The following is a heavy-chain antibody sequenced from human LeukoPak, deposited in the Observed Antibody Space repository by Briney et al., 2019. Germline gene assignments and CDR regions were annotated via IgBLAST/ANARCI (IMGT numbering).Heavy chain of an antibody. D-gene: IGHD6-13*01. V-gene: IGHV3-23*01. Sequence: PGGSLRLSCAASGFPFSSHAMNWVRQAPGRGLEWVSGVSGSGESTYYADSVKGRFTISSDNSKQTLYLQMNSLGAEDTAVYYCAKGFTSTAVFDYWGQGTLVTVSS. CDR1: GFPFSSHA. CDR2: VSGSGEST. CDR3: AKGFTSTAVFDY. J-gene: IGHJ4*02.